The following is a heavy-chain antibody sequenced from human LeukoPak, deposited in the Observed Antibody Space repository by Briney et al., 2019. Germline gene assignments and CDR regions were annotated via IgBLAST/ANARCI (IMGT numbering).Heavy chain of an antibody. CDR3: ARGQKYYGSGSYFNDY. J-gene: IGHJ4*02. D-gene: IGHD3-10*01. CDR2: INHSGST. CDR1: GGSISSFY. V-gene: IGHV4-34*01. Sequence: SETLSLTCTVSGGSISSFYWSWIRQPPGKGLEWIGEINHSGSTNYNPSLKSRVTISVDTSKNQFSLKLSSVTAADTAVYYCARGQKYYGSGSYFNDYWGQGTLVTVSS.